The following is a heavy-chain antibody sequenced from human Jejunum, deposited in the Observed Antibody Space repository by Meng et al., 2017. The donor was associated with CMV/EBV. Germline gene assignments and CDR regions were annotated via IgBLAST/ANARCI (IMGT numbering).Heavy chain of an antibody. J-gene: IGHJ2*01. V-gene: IGHV3-53*01. CDR2: IYSDGNT. Sequence: EVHLVEFGGGLFQPGGSLRLSCAASGFTVSSNHMSWVRQAPGKGLEWVSVIYSDGNTFYADSVKGRFTISRDNSENTLYLQMNNLRADDTAVYYCASIYGMPRAWYFDLWGRGTLVTVSS. D-gene: IGHD2-2*01. CDR3: ASIYGMPRAWYFDL. CDR1: GFTVSSNH.